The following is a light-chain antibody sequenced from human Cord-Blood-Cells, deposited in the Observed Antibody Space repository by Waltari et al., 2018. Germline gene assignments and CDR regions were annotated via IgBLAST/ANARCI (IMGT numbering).Light chain of an antibody. CDR1: SRDDGAYNY. Sequence: QSALTQPASVSRSPGPSLTLSCTGTSRDDGAYNYVLWYQQHPGKAPKLMIYDVRNRPSGVSNRFSGSKSGNTASLTISGLQAEDEADYYCSSYTSSSTRVFGTGTKVTVL. J-gene: IGLJ1*01. CDR2: DVR. V-gene: IGLV2-14*01. CDR3: SSYTSSSTRV.